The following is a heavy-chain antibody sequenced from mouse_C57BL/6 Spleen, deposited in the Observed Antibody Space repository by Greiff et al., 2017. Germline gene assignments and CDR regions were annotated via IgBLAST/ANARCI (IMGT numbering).Heavy chain of an antibody. CDR1: GYTFTSYW. CDR2: IDPSDSYT. D-gene: IGHD3-2*02. V-gene: IGHV1-69*01. CDR3: ARKGSSGYYFDY. J-gene: IGHJ2*01. Sequence: QVQLQQPGAELVMPGASVKLSCKASGYTFTSYWMHWVKQRPGQGLEWIGEIDPSDSYTNYNQKFKGKSTLTVDKSSSTAYMQRSSLTSEDSTVYYCARKGSSGYYFDYWGQGTTLTVSS.